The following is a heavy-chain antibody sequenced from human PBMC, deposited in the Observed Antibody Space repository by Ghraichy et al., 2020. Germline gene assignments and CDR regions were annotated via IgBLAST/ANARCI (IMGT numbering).Heavy chain of an antibody. V-gene: IGHV3-48*02. CDR2: ITSSSRTI. CDR1: GFTFSRYS. Sequence: GGSLRLSCVGSGFTFSRYSMNWVRQSPGKGLEWVSYITSSSRTIFYADSVKGRFTISRDNAQNSLYLQMNSLRDEDTAEYYCARGSTVVRFYYYDGMDVWGQGTTVTVSS. J-gene: IGHJ6*02. CDR3: ARGSTVVRFYYYDGMDV. D-gene: IGHD4-23*01.